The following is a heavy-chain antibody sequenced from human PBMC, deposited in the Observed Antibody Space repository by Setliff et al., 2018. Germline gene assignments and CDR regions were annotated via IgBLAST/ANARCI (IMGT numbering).Heavy chain of an antibody. CDR1: GYTFTSYA. CDR2: IDAGNGNT. Sequence: ASVKVSCKASGYTFTSYAMHWVRQAPGQRLEWMGWIDAGNGNTKYSQKFQGRVTITRDTSASTAYMELSSLRSEDTAVYYCARDGIAARPGADYWGQGTLVTVSS. D-gene: IGHD6-6*01. CDR3: ARDGIAARPGADY. J-gene: IGHJ4*02. V-gene: IGHV1-3*01.